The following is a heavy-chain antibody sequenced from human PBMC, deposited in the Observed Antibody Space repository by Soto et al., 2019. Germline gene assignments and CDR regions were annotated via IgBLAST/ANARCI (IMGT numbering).Heavy chain of an antibody. CDR1: GGSISSSNW. J-gene: IGHJ4*02. CDR2: IYHSGST. V-gene: IGHV4-4*02. D-gene: IGHD3-3*01. Sequence: QVQLQESGPGLVKPSGTLSLTCAVSGGSISSSNWWSWVRQPPGKGLEWIGEIYHSGSTNYNPSLKRRVTISVDKSKNQFSLKLSSVTAADTAVYYCARDQAHYDFWSGYYTKYYFDYWGQGTLVTVSS. CDR3: ARDQAHYDFWSGYYTKYYFDY.